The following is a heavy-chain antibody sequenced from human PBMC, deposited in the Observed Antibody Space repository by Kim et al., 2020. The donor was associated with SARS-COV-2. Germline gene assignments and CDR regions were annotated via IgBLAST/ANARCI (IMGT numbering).Heavy chain of an antibody. CDR2: GNT. Sequence: GNTCYAPKCKGRVTMTIDTSISTVYMELSSLRSDDTAMYYCARSPDGSFDSWGQGTLVTVSS. J-gene: IGHJ4*02. CDR3: ARSPDGSFDS. V-gene: IGHV1-8*01. D-gene: IGHD6-19*01.